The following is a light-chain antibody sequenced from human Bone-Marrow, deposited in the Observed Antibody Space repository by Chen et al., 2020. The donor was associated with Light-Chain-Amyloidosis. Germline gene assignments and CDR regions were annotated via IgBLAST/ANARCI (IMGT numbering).Light chain of an antibody. J-gene: IGLJ2*01. CDR1: TSNIGHHY. V-gene: IGLV1-51*01. Sequence: QAVLTQPPSVSAAPGQHVTISCSGITSNIGHHYVSWFHHLPGTAPKLLIYDNNERPSGISDRFSGSKSATSAALGISGLRTGDEADYYCGTWDSSLSAAVFGGGTKVTV. CDR2: DNN. CDR3: GTWDSSLSAAV.